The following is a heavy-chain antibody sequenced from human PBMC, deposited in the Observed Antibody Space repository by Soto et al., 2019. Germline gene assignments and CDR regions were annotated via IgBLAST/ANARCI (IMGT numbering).Heavy chain of an antibody. Sequence: PGGSLRLSCAASGFTFSSYAMSWVRQAPGKGLEWVSAISGSGGSTYYADSVKGRFTISRDNSKNTLYLQMNSLRAEDTAVYYCAKLLSSSSSPAYYYYGMDVWGQGTTVTVSS. J-gene: IGHJ6*02. D-gene: IGHD6-6*01. CDR2: ISGSGGST. CDR3: AKLLSSSSSPAYYYYGMDV. V-gene: IGHV3-23*01. CDR1: GFTFSSYA.